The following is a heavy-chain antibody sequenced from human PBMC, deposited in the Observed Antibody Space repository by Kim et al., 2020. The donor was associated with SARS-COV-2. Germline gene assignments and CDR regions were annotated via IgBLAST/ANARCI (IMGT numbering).Heavy chain of an antibody. CDR2: LTGSGAST. Sequence: GGSLRLSCAASGFTFSPYPMIWVRQAPGKGLEWVSGLTGSGASTFYADSVRGRFTISRDNSKNTLFLQMNSLRAEDTAFYFCAKGSGAVAGTMVWGQGTLVTVSS. CDR3: AKGSGAVAGTMV. V-gene: IGHV3-23*01. J-gene: IGHJ4*02. D-gene: IGHD6-19*01. CDR1: GFTFSPYP.